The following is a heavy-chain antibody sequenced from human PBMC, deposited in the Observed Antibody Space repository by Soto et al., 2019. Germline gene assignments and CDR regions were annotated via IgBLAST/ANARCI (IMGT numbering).Heavy chain of an antibody. Sequence: QVQLVQSGAEVKKPGSSVKVSCKASGGTFSSYAISWVRQAPGQGLEWMGGIIPIFGTPNYAQKFQGRVTIPVAISTSTAYRERSSLRSEDTAVYYCARDPDYCGNSGLGLVDYWGQGTLVTVSS. CDR1: GGTFSSYA. J-gene: IGHJ4*02. CDR3: ARDPDYCGNSGLGLVDY. CDR2: IIPIFGTP. V-gene: IGHV1-69*06. D-gene: IGHD4-17*01.